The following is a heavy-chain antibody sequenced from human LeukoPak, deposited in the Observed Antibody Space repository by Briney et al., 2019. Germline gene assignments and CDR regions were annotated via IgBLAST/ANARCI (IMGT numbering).Heavy chain of an antibody. CDR2: IKQDGSEK. CDR3: ARDVTYYDSSYYYDAFDL. Sequence: PGGSLRLSCAASGFTFSSYWMSWVRQAPGKGLEWVANIKQDGSEKHYVDSVWGRFTISRDNAKSSLYLQLNSLRAEDTAVYYCARDVTYYDSSYYYDAFDLWGQGTMVTVSS. V-gene: IGHV3-7*01. D-gene: IGHD3-22*01. J-gene: IGHJ3*01. CDR1: GFTFSSYW.